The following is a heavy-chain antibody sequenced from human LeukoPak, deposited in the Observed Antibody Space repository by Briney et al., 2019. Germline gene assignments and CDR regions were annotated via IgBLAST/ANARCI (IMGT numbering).Heavy chain of an antibody. J-gene: IGHJ2*01. CDR3: ARGVCSGGSCLLSNWYVDL. CDR1: GFTFSSYG. V-gene: IGHV3-48*01. D-gene: IGHD2-15*01. Sequence: SGGSLRLSCAASGFTFSSYGMNWVRQAPGKGLEWVSYISSSGSTIYYADSVKGRFTISRDNAKNSLYLQMNSLRAEDTAVYYCARGVCSGGSCLLSNWYVDLWGRGTLVTVSS. CDR2: ISSSGSTI.